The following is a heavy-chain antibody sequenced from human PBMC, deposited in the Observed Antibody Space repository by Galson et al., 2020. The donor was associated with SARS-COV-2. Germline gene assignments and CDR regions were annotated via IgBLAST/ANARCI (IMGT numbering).Heavy chain of an antibody. D-gene: IGHD3-10*01. Sequence: GGSLRLSCTASGFTFGDYVTSWVRQAPGKGLEWVGFIRSKAYGGATEYAASVKGRFTISRDDSKSIAYLQLNSLKTEDTAVYYCAREVRRGSFFAYWGQGTLVPVSS. CDR1: GFTFGDYV. J-gene: IGHJ4*02. CDR3: AREVRRGSFFAY. CDR2: IRSKAYGGAT. V-gene: IGHV3-49*04.